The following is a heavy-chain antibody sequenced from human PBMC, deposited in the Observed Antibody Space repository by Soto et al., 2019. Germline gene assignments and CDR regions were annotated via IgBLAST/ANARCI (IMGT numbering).Heavy chain of an antibody. D-gene: IGHD3-3*01. CDR1: GGSISNYY. V-gene: IGHV4-59*12. J-gene: IGHJ4*02. CDR2: IHYSGNT. CDR3: ARGHYDFWSGYFATIDY. Sequence: QVQLQESGPGLVKPSETLSLTCTVSGGSISNYYWSWIRQPPGKGMEWIGYIHYSGNTKYNPSLKSRVTISADTSKTHFYLKLSSVTAADTAVYYCARGHYDFWSGYFATIDYWGQGTLVTVSS.